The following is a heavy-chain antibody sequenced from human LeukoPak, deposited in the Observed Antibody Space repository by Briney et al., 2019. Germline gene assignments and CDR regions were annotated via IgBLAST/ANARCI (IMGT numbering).Heavy chain of an antibody. CDR3: ARDGPTRMDV. J-gene: IGHJ6*02. Sequence: GGSLRLSCAASGFTFSSYEMNWVRQAPGKGLEWVSSISSSSSYIYYADSVKGRFTISRDNAKNSLYLQMNSLRAEDTAVYYCARDGPTRMDVWGQGTTVTVSS. CDR1: GFTFSSYE. V-gene: IGHV3-21*01. CDR2: ISSSSSYI.